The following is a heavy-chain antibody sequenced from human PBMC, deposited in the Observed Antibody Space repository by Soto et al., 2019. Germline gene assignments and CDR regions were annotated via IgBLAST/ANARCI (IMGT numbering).Heavy chain of an antibody. CDR1: GFTFSSYG. J-gene: IGHJ5*02. CDR2: ISYDGSNK. D-gene: IGHD3-22*01. Sequence: QVQLVESGGGVVQPGRSLRLSCAASGFTFSSYGMHWVRQAPGKGLEWVAVISYDGSNKYYADSVKGRFTISRDNSKNTLYLQMNSLRAEDTAVYYCAKDRNYDSSGYYPRNWFDPWGQGTLVTVSS. V-gene: IGHV3-30*18. CDR3: AKDRNYDSSGYYPRNWFDP.